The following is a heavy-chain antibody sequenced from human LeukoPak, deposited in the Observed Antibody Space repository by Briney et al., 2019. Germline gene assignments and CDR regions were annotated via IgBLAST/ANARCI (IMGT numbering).Heavy chain of an antibody. V-gene: IGHV3-23*01. Sequence: GASLRLSCAASGFTFSSYAMSWVRQAPGKGLEWVSAISGSGGSTYYADSVKGRFTISRDNSKNTLYLQMNSLRAEDTAVYYCAKGDYGSGLNYYYGMDVWGQGTTVTVFS. D-gene: IGHD3-10*01. CDR2: ISGSGGST. CDR3: AKGDYGSGLNYYYGMDV. CDR1: GFTFSSYA. J-gene: IGHJ6*02.